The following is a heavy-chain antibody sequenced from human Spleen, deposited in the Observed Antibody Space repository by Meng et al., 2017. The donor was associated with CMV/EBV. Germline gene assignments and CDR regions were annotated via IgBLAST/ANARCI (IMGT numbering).Heavy chain of an antibody. CDR1: GFTFDDYA. CDR3: ARVIRGSSWYWNYYYGMDV. J-gene: IGHJ6*02. V-gene: IGHV3-9*03. CDR2: ISWNSGSI. D-gene: IGHD6-13*01. Sequence: SLKISCAASGFTFDDYAMHWVRQAPGKGLEWVSGISWNSGSIGYADSVKGRFTISRDNAKNSLYLQMNSLRAEDMALYYCARVIRGSSWYWNYYYGMDVWGQGTTVTVSS.